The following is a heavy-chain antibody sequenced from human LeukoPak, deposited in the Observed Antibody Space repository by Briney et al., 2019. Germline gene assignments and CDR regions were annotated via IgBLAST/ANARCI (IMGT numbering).Heavy chain of an antibody. Sequence: SETLSLTCTVSGGSISSSSYYWGWIRQPPGKGLEWIGSIYYSGSTYYNPSLKSRVTISVDTSKNQFSLKLTSVTAADTAVYYCASAGDYGVDYWGQGTLVTVSS. CDR1: GGSISSSSYY. V-gene: IGHV4-39*01. J-gene: IGHJ4*02. CDR3: ASAGDYGVDY. D-gene: IGHD4-17*01. CDR2: IYYSGST.